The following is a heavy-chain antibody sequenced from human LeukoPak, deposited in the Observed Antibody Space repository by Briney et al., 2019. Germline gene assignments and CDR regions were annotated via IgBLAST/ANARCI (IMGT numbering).Heavy chain of an antibody. J-gene: IGHJ5*02. CDR1: GYTFTSYD. V-gene: IGHV1-8*01. CDR2: MNPNSGNT. Sequence: ASVKVSCKASGYTFTSYDINWVRQATGQGLEWMGWMNPNSGNTGYAQKFQGRVTITRDTSASTAYMELSSLRSEDTAVYYCARSMVRGVIPFDPWGQGTLVTVSS. CDR3: ARSMVRGVIPFDP. D-gene: IGHD3-10*01.